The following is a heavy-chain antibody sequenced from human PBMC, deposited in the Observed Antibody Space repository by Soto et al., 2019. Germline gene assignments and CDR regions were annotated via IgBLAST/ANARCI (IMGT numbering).Heavy chain of an antibody. Sequence: QMQLHESGPGLVKPSETLSLTCNVSGDSIGRFYWSWIRQSAGKGLEWIGRVYSTGGTAYNPALKGRVTISLDRSNNHVSLEMNSVTPADTAVYFCARDLSGTGLDIWGRGTRVTVSS. D-gene: IGHD1-26*01. V-gene: IGHV4-4*07. CDR1: GDSIGRFY. J-gene: IGHJ6*02. CDR2: VYSTGGT. CDR3: ARDLSGTGLDI.